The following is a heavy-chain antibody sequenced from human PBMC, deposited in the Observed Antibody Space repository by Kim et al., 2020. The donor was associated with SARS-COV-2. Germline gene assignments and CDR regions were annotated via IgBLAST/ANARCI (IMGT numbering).Heavy chain of an antibody. CDR2: LYYSGST. V-gene: IGHV4-59*13. D-gene: IGHD3-10*01. Sequence: SETLSLTCTVFDGAISSYYWGWIRQSPGKGLEWIGCLYYSGSTNYNPSLESRVTISVDTSKNQLSLKLTSVTAADTAVYYCARLRSYPIGFFDPWGQGTVVTVSS. CDR3: ARLRSYPIGFFDP. CDR1: DGAISSYY. J-gene: IGHJ5*02.